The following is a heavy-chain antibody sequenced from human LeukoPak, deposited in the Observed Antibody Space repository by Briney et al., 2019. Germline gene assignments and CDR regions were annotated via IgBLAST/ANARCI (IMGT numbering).Heavy chain of an antibody. CDR3: AKDQSTDYYDTSGPKGY. CDR1: GFTFSSHW. J-gene: IGHJ4*02. Sequence: GGTLRLSCAASGFTFSSHWMSWVRQAPGKGLEWVAFIRYDGNNEYYADSVKGRFTISRDNSKNTLYLQMNSLRAEDTAVYYCAKDQSTDYYDTSGPKGYWGQGTLVTVSS. D-gene: IGHD3-22*01. V-gene: IGHV3-30*02. CDR2: IRYDGNNE.